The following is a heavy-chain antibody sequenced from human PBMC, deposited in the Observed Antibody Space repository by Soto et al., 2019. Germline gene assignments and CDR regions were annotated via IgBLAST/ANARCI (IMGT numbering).Heavy chain of an antibody. CDR3: ARGDGSYYGSGSYFDS. V-gene: IGHV1-8*01. Sequence: QVQLVQSGAEVKKPGASVKVSCKASGYTFINYDINWVRQATGQGLEWMGWMNPNSGDTGYAQKFQGRVTMTRDTSISTAYMELSSLRSDDTAVYYCARGDGSYYGSGSYFDSWGQGTLVTVAS. CDR2: MNPNSGDT. J-gene: IGHJ5*01. D-gene: IGHD3-10*01. CDR1: GYTFINYD.